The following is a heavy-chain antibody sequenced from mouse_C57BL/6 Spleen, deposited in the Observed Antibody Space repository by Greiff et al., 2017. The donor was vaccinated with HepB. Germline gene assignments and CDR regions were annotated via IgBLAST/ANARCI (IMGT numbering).Heavy chain of an antibody. CDR1: GFTFSSYT. J-gene: IGHJ3*01. Sequence: EVKLMESGGGLVKPGGSLKLSCAASGFTFSSYTMSWVRQTPEKRLEWVATISGGGGNTYYPDSVKGRFTISRDNAKNTLYLQMSSLRSEDTALYYCAGQEDYYGSSSPWFAYWGQGTLVTVSA. CDR2: ISGGGGNT. D-gene: IGHD1-1*01. CDR3: AGQEDYYGSSSPWFAY. V-gene: IGHV5-9*01.